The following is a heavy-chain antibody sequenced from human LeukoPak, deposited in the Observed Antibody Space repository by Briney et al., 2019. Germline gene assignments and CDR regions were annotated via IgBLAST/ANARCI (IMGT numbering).Heavy chain of an antibody. V-gene: IGHV4-61*02. J-gene: IGHJ5*02. CDR2: ISSTGRT. CDR3: AKGAGPPWFDP. D-gene: IGHD6-19*01. CDR1: GGSISSGSYY. Sequence: PSETLSLTCAVSGGSISSGSYYWSWIRQPAGKGLEWIGRISSTGRTDYNPSLTSRVTISIDTSKNHFSMDLSSVTAADTAVYYCAKGAGPPWFDPWGQGTLVTVSS.